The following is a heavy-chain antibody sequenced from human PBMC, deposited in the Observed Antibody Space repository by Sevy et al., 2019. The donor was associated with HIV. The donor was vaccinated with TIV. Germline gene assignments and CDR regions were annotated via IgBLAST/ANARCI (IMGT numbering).Heavy chain of an antibody. CDR2: IWPDGSDK. Sequence: GGSLRLSCAASGFTFSPYWMTWVRQAPGKGLEWVANIWPDGSDKYYVDSVKGRFTISRDNAKNSLYLQMNSLRADDTAMYYCARGVGLDCWGQGALVTVSS. CDR1: GFTFSPYW. V-gene: IGHV3-7*01. J-gene: IGHJ4*02. D-gene: IGHD1-26*01. CDR3: ARGVGLDC.